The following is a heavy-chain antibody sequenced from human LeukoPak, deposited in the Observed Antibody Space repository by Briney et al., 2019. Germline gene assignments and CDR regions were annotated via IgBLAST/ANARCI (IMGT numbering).Heavy chain of an antibody. CDR3: ARHRGASFDY. V-gene: IGHV4-59*08. Sequence: SETLSLTCTVSNGSISNDYWSWVRQPPGGGLEWIGYVHFTGSTNYNRSFKSRVTISLDMSKTQFSLNLSSVTATDTAVYYCARHRGASFDYWGQGTLVSVSS. J-gene: IGHJ4*02. CDR1: NGSISNDY. D-gene: IGHD3-10*01. CDR2: VHFTGST.